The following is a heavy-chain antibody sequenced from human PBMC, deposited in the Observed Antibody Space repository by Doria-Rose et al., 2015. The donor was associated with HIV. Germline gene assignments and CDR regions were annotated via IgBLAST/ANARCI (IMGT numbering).Heavy chain of an antibody. CDR3: ARRLVRDAFDI. J-gene: IGHJ3*02. Sequence: VQVQQWGAGLLKPSETLSLTCAVFDGSFSGYYWSWIRQPPRRGLEWIGEINHGGSTNYNPSLRSRVSISVDTSKNQVSLKMRSVTAADTAVYFCARRLVRDAFDIWGQGTMVTVSS. V-gene: IGHV4-34*01. CDR2: INHGGST. CDR1: DGSFSGYY.